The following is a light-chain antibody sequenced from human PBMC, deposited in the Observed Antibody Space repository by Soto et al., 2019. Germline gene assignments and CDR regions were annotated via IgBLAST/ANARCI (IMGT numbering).Light chain of an antibody. CDR1: QTISGNY. CDR2: GAS. Sequence: VFTQSPCTLSLSPGERATLSCRASQTISGNYLAWYQQKPGQAPRLLIYGASNRATGIPERFSGSGSGTDFTLTISRLEPQDSAMYYCQQYVISVTFGQGTRLEIK. J-gene: IGKJ5*01. V-gene: IGKV3-20*01. CDR3: QQYVISVT.